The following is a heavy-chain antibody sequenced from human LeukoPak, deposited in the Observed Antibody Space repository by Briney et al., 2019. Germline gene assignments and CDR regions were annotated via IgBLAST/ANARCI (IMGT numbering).Heavy chain of an antibody. D-gene: IGHD1-26*01. CDR1: GDSFSGYY. J-gene: IGHJ6*04. CDR3: ARTGGASSAPYSYAMDV. CDR2: VNHGGFT. Sequence: SETLSLTCAVYGDSFSGYYWSWLRQPPGKGLEWIGEVNHGGFTNYNPSLKSRVTISIDTSTNQFSLKLTSVTAADTAVYYCARTGGASSAPYSYAMDVWGKGTTVTVSS. V-gene: IGHV4-34*01.